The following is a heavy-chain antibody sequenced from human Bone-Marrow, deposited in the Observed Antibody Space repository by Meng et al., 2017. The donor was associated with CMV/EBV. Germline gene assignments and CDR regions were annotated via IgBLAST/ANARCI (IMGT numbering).Heavy chain of an antibody. CDR3: ARDLDIVVVPAALNWFDP. CDR1: AHTFNTYW. J-gene: IGHJ5*02. V-gene: IGHV1-46*02. D-gene: IGHD2-2*03. CDR2: INPRGDAT. Sequence: ASVKVSCKASAHTFNTYWVHWVRQAPGQGLEWMGVINPRGDATGHAQKLQGRVTMTRDTSISTAYMELSRLRSDDTAVYYCARDLDIVVVPAALNWFDPWGQGTLVTVSS.